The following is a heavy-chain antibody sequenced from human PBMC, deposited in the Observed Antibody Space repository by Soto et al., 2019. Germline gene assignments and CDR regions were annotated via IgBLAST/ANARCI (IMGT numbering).Heavy chain of an antibody. CDR2: TYFNSKWYN. CDR1: GYSVSTYSAA. CDR3: ARAWGSGWYLDN. V-gene: IGHV6-1*01. Sequence: QVQLQQSGPGLLKPSQTLSLTCDVSGYSVSTYSAAWNWIRQSPSRGLEWLGRTYFNSKWYNDYAVSVESRITINPDSSKNQFSLQLTSVTAEDTAVYFCARAWGSGWYLDNWGQGTLVTVSS. J-gene: IGHJ4*02. D-gene: IGHD6-19*01.